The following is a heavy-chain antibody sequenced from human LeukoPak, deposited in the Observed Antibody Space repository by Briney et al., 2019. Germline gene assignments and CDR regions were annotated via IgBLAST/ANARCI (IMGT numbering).Heavy chain of an antibody. CDR3: ARHKQVSSGWLYYFDY. CDR2: IYYSGST. V-gene: IGHV4-39*07. J-gene: IGHJ4*02. CDR1: GGSISSSSYY. D-gene: IGHD6-19*01. Sequence: SETLSLTCTVSGGSISSSSYYWGWIRRPPGKGLEWIGSIYYSGSTYYNPSLKSRVTISVDTSKNQFSLKLSSVTAADTAVYYCARHKQVSSGWLYYFDYWGQGTLVTVSS.